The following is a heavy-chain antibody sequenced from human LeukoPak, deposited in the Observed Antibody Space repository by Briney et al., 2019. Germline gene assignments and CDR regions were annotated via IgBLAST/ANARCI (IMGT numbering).Heavy chain of an antibody. D-gene: IGHD6-19*01. Sequence: SETLSLTCTVSGGSISSYYWSWIRQPAGKGLEWIGRIYTSGSTNYNPSLKSRVTISVDKSKNQFSLKLSSVTAADTALYYCAKDIAVGPRRGSELDYWGQGTLVTVSS. CDR2: IYTSGST. CDR3: AKDIAVGPRRGSELDY. V-gene: IGHV4-4*07. J-gene: IGHJ4*02. CDR1: GGSISSYY.